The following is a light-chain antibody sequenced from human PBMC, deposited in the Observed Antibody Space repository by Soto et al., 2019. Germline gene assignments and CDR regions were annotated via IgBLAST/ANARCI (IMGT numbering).Light chain of an antibody. V-gene: IGLV4-69*01. CDR2: VNSDGSH. Sequence: QLVLTQSPSASASLGASVNLTCTLTSGHSTYSIAWHQQQPEKGPRYLMKVNSDGSHFKGDGIPDRFSGSSSGAERFLTISSLQSEDEADYYCQTWGTGIPVFGGGTKLTVL. J-gene: IGLJ2*01. CDR1: SGHSTYS. CDR3: QTWGTGIPV.